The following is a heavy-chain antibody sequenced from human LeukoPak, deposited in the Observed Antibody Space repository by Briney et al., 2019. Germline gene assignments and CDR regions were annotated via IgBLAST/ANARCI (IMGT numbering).Heavy chain of an antibody. Sequence: ASVKVSCKASGYTVTSYDINWVRQATGQGLEWMGWMNPNSGNTGYAQKFQGRVTITRNTSISTAYMELSSLRSEDTAVYYCARGVLGVRGDHDAFDIWGQGTMVTVSS. V-gene: IGHV1-8*03. CDR2: MNPNSGNT. CDR3: ARGVLGVRGDHDAFDI. D-gene: IGHD3-10*01. CDR1: GYTVTSYD. J-gene: IGHJ3*02.